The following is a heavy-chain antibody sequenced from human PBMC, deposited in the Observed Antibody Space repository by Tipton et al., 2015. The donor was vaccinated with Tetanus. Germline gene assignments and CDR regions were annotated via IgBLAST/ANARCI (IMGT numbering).Heavy chain of an antibody. CDR3: ARDQGGGRVVRLNWFDP. J-gene: IGHJ5*02. V-gene: IGHV4-31*03. CDR1: GGSVNSDDYY. D-gene: IGHD6-6*01. Sequence: TLSLTCTVSGGSVNSDDYYWTWIRQRPGKGPEWIGYIYYSGSTYYNPSLKSRVSMSVDTSKNQLFLNLTSLTAADTAVYYCARDQGGGRVVRLNWFDPWGQGTLVTVSS. CDR2: IYYSGST.